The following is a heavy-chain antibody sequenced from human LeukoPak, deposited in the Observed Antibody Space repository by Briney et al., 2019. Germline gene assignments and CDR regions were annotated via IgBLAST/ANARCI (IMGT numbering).Heavy chain of an antibody. CDR3: ARACGGDCYLSDY. D-gene: IGHD2-21*02. V-gene: IGHV3-23*01. Sequence: GGSLRLSCAASGFTFSSYAMSWVRQAPGKGLKWVSAISGSGGSTYYADSVKGRFTISRDNAKNSLYLQMNSLRAEDTAVYYCARACGGDCYLSDYWGQGTLVTVSS. J-gene: IGHJ4*02. CDR2: ISGSGGST. CDR1: GFTFSSYA.